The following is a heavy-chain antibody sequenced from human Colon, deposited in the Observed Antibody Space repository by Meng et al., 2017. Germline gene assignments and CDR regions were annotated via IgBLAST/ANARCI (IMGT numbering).Heavy chain of an antibody. D-gene: IGHD3-22*01. Sequence: QGQLQQWGAGLLKPSETLSLTCAVYGGSFSGYYWSWIRQPPGKGLEWIGEINHSGSTNYNPSLKSRVTISVDTSKNQFSLKLSSVTAADTAVYYCARVCPPEYYYDSSGYLNWFDPWGQGTLVTVSS. V-gene: IGHV4-34*01. CDR2: INHSGST. CDR1: GGSFSGYY. CDR3: ARVCPPEYYYDSSGYLNWFDP. J-gene: IGHJ5*02.